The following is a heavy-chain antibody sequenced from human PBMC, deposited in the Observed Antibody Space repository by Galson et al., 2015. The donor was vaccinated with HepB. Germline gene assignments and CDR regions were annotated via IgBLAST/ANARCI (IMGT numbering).Heavy chain of an antibody. V-gene: IGHV3-53*01. CDR3: ARAASIAVAGLFYYYYGMDV. J-gene: IGHJ6*02. CDR1: GFTVSSNY. Sequence: SLRLSCAASGFTVSSNYMSWVRQAPGKGLEWVSVIYSGGSTYYADSVKGRFTISRDNSKNTLYLQMNSLRAEDTAVYYCARAASIAVAGLFYYYYGMDVWGQGTTVTVSS. CDR2: IYSGGST. D-gene: IGHD6-19*01.